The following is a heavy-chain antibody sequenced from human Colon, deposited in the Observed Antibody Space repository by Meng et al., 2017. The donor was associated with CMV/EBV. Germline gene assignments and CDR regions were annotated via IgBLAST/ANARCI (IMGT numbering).Heavy chain of an antibody. V-gene: IGHV3-30*02. Sequence: GESLKISCAASGFTFSSYGMHWVRQAPGKGLEWAAFIRYDGSNKYYADSVKGRFTISRDNSKNTLYLQMNSLRAEDTAVYYCAKPPIAVAGKYFDYWGQGTLVTVSS. CDR2: IRYDGSNK. CDR1: GFTFSSYG. D-gene: IGHD6-19*01. CDR3: AKPPIAVAGKYFDY. J-gene: IGHJ4*02.